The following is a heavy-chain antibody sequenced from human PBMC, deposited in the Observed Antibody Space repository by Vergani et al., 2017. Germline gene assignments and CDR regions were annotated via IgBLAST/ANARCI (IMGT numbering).Heavy chain of an antibody. J-gene: IGHJ4*02. D-gene: IGHD4-17*01. CDR1: GYTFTGYY. Sequence: VQLVQSGAEVKKPGASVKVSCKASGYTFTGYYMHWVRQAPGQGLEWMGLVDPEDGETIYAEKFQGRVTITADTSTDTAYMELSSLRSEDTAVYYCATVGGVGYGDRADFDYWGQGTLVTVSS. V-gene: IGHV1-69-2*01. CDR3: ATVGGVGYGDRADFDY. CDR2: VDPEDGET.